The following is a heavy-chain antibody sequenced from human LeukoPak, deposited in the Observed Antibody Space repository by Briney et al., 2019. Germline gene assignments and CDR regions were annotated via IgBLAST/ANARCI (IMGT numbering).Heavy chain of an antibody. J-gene: IGHJ5*02. CDR3: AREWVVPAAIPHNWFDP. V-gene: IGHV1-8*03. Sequence: GASVKVSCKASGYTFTSYDINWVRQATGQGLEWMGWMNPNSGNTGYAQKFQGRVTITRNTSISTAYMELSSLRSEDTAVYYCAREWVVPAAIPHNWFDPWGQGTLVTVSS. CDR2: MNPNSGNT. D-gene: IGHD2-2*01. CDR1: GYTFTSYD.